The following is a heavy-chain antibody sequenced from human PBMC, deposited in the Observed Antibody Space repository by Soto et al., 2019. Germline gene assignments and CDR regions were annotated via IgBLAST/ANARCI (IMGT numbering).Heavy chain of an antibody. V-gene: IGHV1-58*01. CDR2: IVVGNGDT. D-gene: IGHD3-10*01. Sequence: QMQLVQSGPEVKKPGTSVKVSCKASGFTFTSSAVQWVRQARGQGLEWMGWIVVGNGDTKYAQKFQQRVTFTRDISKSTAYMEGSSLRSEDNAVYFSAADRGYLWGQGTLVTVSS. CDR3: AADRGYL. J-gene: IGHJ5*02. CDR1: GFTFTSSA.